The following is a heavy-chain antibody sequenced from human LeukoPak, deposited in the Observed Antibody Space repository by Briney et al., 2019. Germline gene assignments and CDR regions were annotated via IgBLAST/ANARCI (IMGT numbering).Heavy chain of an antibody. CDR3: ARFYYDSNGYYYGFDN. J-gene: IGHJ4*02. CDR1: GGTFRTYS. CDR2: IIPVLDIS. D-gene: IGHD3-22*01. V-gene: IGHV1-69*02. Sequence: SVKVSCKASGGTFRTYSISWVRQAPGQGLEWMGRIIPVLDISNYTQNFLGRVTITADESTSIAYMELSSLRSEDTAVYYCARFYYDSNGYYYGFDNWGQGTLVTVSS.